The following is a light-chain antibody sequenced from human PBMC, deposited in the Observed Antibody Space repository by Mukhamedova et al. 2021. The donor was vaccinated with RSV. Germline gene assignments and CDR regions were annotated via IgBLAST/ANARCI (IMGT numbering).Light chain of an antibody. CDR1: QSVSSY. J-gene: IGKJ1*01. CDR2: DAS. Sequence: GESATLSCRASQSVSSYLAWYQQKPGQAPRLLIHDASNRATGIPARFSGSGSGADFTLTISSLEPEDFVVYYCQQHADWPWTFGQG. V-gene: IGKV3-11*01. CDR3: QQHADWPWT.